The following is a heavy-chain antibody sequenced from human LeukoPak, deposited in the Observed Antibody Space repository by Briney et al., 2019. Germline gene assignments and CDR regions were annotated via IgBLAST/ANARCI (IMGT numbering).Heavy chain of an antibody. CDR1: GFTFSSYA. V-gene: IGHV3-23*01. Sequence: GASLRLSCAASGFTFSSYAMSWVRQAPGKGLEWVSAISGSGGSTYYADSVKGRFTISRDNAKSTLYLQMNSLRADDMGVYYCARSATAAADYWGQGTLVTVSS. J-gene: IGHJ4*02. CDR2: ISGSGGST. CDR3: ARSATAAADY. D-gene: IGHD6-13*01.